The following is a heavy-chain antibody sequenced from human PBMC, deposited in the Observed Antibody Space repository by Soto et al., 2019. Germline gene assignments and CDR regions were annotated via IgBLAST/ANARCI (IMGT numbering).Heavy chain of an antibody. D-gene: IGHD1-26*01. V-gene: IGHV1-18*01. Sequence: GASVKVSCKASGYTFTSYGISWVRQAPGQGLEWMGWISAYNGNTNYAQKLQGRVTMTTDTSTSTAYMELRSLRSDDTAVYYCARVPIYQWELLGMGVWGQGTTVTAP. J-gene: IGHJ6*02. CDR2: ISAYNGNT. CDR3: ARVPIYQWELLGMGV. CDR1: GYTFTSYG.